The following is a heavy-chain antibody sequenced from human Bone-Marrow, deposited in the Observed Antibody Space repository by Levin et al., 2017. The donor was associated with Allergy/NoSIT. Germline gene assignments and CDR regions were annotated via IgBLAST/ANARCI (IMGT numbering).Heavy chain of an antibody. V-gene: IGHV3-21*01. D-gene: IGHD2-2*01. CDR3: ATGYCSSTSCYFSDY. J-gene: IGHJ4*02. CDR1: GFTFSSYS. Sequence: GESLKISCAASGFTFSSYSMNWVRQAPGKGLEWVSFISSSSSYIYYADSVKGRFTISRDNAKNSLYLQMNSLRAEDTAVYYCATGYCSSTSCYFSDYWGQGTLVTVSS. CDR2: ISSSSSYI.